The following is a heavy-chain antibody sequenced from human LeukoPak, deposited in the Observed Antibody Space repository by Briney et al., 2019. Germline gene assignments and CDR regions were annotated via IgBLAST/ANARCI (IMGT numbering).Heavy chain of an antibody. CDR3: ARIPFGGYCSGGSCYGRAFDI. Sequence: GGSLRLSCAASGFTFSSYEMNWVRQAPGKGLEWVSYISSSGSTKKNADSVKVRFTISRDNAKNSLYLQMNSLRAEDTAVYYCARIPFGGYCSGGSCYGRAFDIWAKGQWSPSLQ. CDR1: GFTFSSYE. CDR2: ISSSGSTK. V-gene: IGHV3-48*03. D-gene: IGHD2-15*01. J-gene: IGHJ3*02.